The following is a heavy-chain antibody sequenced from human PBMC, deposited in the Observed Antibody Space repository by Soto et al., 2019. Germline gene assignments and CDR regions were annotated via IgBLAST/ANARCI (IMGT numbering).Heavy chain of an antibody. D-gene: IGHD5-18*01. CDR3: ARDHPHSYGIYCFDY. Sequence: SETLSLTCTVSGGSFSSGDYYWNWIRQPPGKGLEWIGYIYSSGSTNYNPSLKSRVTISADTSKNQVSLKLTSVTAAGTAVYYCARDHPHSYGIYCFDYWGQGTLVTVSS. J-gene: IGHJ4*02. CDR2: IYSSGST. V-gene: IGHV4-61*08. CDR1: GGSFSSGDYY.